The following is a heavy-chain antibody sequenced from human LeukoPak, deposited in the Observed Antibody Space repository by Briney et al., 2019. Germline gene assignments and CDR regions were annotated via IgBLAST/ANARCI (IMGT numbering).Heavy chain of an antibody. D-gene: IGHD1-1*01. CDR3: ATDTGTLSRTDAFDI. CDR2: FDPEDGET. V-gene: IGHV1-24*01. Sequence: ASVKVSCKVSRFTLTELSMHWVRQAPGKGLEWMGGFDPEDGETIYAQKFQGRVTMTEDTSTDTAYMELSSLRSEDTAVYYCATDTGTLSRTDAFDIWGQGAMVTVSS. CDR1: RFTLTELS. J-gene: IGHJ3*02.